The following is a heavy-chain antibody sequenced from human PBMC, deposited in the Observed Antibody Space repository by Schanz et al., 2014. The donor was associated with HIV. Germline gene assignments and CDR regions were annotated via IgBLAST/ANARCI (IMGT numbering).Heavy chain of an antibody. CDR3: VKAYSSGFSGAGS. Sequence: VHLVESGGGLVQPGGSLRLSCAASGFTFSSYAMTWVRQAPGKGLDWLSTISGSDGDTYYADSVKGRFTISRDNSRNALYLHMNSLRADDTAIYYCVKAYSSGFSGAGSWGQGALVTVSS. CDR2: ISGSDGDT. J-gene: IGHJ5*02. CDR1: GFTFSSYA. V-gene: IGHV3-23*04. D-gene: IGHD5-18*01.